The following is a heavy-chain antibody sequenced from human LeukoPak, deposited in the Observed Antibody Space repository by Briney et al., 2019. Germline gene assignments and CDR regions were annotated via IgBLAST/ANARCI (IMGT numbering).Heavy chain of an antibody. V-gene: IGHV3-23*01. Sequence: PGGSLRLSCAASGFTFSSYAMSWVRQAPGKGLEWVSAISGSGGSTYYADSVKGQFTISRDNSKNTLYLQMNSLRAEDTAVYYCAKVVVAASYYFDYWGQGTLVTVSS. CDR1: GFTFSSYA. CDR2: ISGSGGST. J-gene: IGHJ4*02. D-gene: IGHD2-15*01. CDR3: AKVVVAASYYFDY.